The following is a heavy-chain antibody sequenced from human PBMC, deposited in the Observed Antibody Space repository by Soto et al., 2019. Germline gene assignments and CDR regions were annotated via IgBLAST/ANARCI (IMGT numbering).Heavy chain of an antibody. CDR1: GGSISSYY. V-gene: IGHV4-59*01. CDR3: ARAYDSSGYSLLGP. J-gene: IGHJ5*02. CDR2: IYYSGST. Sequence: TSETLSLTCTVSGGSISSYYWSWIRQPPGKGLEWIGYIYYSGSTNYNPSLKSRVTISVDTSKNQFSLKLSSVTAADTAVYYCARAYDSSGYSLLGPWGQGTLVTVSS. D-gene: IGHD3-22*01.